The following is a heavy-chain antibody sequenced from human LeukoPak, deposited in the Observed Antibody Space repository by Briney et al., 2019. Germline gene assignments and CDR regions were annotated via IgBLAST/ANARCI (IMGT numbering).Heavy chain of an antibody. V-gene: IGHV4-31*03. CDR1: GGSISSGDYS. Sequence: SQTLSRTCTVSGGSISSGDYSWTWIRQYPGKGLLEWIGYICYSGTTYYNPSLKSRVTISVDTSKNQFSLRLWSVTAADTAVYYCARKKDDGDYHIDYWGQGTPVTVSS. CDR3: ARKKDDGDYHIDY. J-gene: IGHJ4*02. CDR2: ICYSGTT. D-gene: IGHD4-17*01.